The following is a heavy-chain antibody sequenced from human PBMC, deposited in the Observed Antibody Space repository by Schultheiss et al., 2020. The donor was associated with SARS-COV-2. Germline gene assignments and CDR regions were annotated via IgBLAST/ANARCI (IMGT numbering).Heavy chain of an antibody. D-gene: IGHD6-13*01. V-gene: IGHV3-21*06. CDR3: ARGSTQGVYYGLDV. Sequence: GGSLRLSCAASGFTFSSYAMNWARQAPGKGLEWVSTISGSGVNTNYADSLKGRLTISRDNAKSSLFLRLNRLTHEDTAVYYCARGSTQGVYYGLDVWGQGTTVTVSS. J-gene: IGHJ6*02. CDR1: GFTFSSYA. CDR2: ISGSGVNT.